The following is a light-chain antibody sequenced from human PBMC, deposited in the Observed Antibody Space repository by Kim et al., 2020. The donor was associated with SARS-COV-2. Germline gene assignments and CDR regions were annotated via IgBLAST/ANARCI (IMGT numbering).Light chain of an antibody. V-gene: IGKV3-20*01. CDR1: QSVSSSY. Sequence: EIVLTQSPGTLSLSPGERATLSCRASQSVSSSYSAWYQQKPGQAPRLLIYDASSRPTGIPDRFSGSGSGADFTLTISRLEPEDFAVYYCQQYGSSPQTFGQGTKVDIK. CDR2: DAS. CDR3: QQYGSSPQT. J-gene: IGKJ1*01.